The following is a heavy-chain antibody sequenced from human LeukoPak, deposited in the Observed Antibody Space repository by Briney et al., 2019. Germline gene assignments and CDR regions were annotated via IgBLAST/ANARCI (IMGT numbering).Heavy chain of an antibody. CDR2: INHSGST. CDR3: ARGLLIGGCGWYWVPSFDP. CDR1: GGSFSGYY. D-gene: IGHD6-19*01. Sequence: SETLSLTCAVYGGSFSGYYWSWIRQPPGKGLEWIGEINHSGSTNYNPSLKSRVTISVDTSKNQFSLKLSSVTAADTAVYYCARGLLIGGCGWYWVPSFDPWGQGTLVTVSS. J-gene: IGHJ5*02. V-gene: IGHV4-34*01.